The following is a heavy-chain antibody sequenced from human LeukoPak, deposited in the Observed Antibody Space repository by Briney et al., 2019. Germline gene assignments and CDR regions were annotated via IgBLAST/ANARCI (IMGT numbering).Heavy chain of an antibody. CDR1: GYTFTSYY. J-gene: IGHJ4*02. Sequence: ASVKVSCKAAGYTFTSYYMHWGRQAPGQGLEWMGIINTSGGSTSYAQKFQGRVTMTRDTSTSTVYMELSSLRSEDAAVYYCARDYPTNSLSPLIVVVAAAPKYYFDYWGQGTLVTVSS. CDR2: INTSGGST. CDR3: ARDYPTNSLSPLIVVVAAAPKYYFDY. V-gene: IGHV1-46*01. D-gene: IGHD2-2*01.